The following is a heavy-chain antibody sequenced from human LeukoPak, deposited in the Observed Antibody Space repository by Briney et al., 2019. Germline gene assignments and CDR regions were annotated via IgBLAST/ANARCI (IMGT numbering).Heavy chain of an antibody. J-gene: IGHJ4*02. CDR1: GYSISSGYY. CDR2: IYHSGST. CDR3: ARGADYGDSPY. Sequence: SETLSPTCTVSGYSISSGYYWGWIRQPPGKGLEWIGSIYHSGSTYYNPSLKSRVTISVDTSKNQFSLKLSSVTAADTAVYYCARGADYGDSPYWGQGTLVTVSS. V-gene: IGHV4-38-2*02. D-gene: IGHD4-17*01.